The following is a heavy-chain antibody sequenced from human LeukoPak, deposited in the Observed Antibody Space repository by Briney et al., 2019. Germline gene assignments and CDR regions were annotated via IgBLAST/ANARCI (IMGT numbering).Heavy chain of an antibody. D-gene: IGHD1-26*01. V-gene: IGHV4-30-4*07. J-gene: IGHJ4*02. CDR1: GGSISSGGYS. CDR3: ARDPSSGSSPDH. CDR2: IYYSGST. Sequence: PSETLSLTCAVSGGSISSGGYSWSWIRQPPGKGLEWIGYIYYSGSTYYNPSLRSRVTISVDTSKNQFSLKLSSVTAADTAVYYCARDPSSGSSPDHWGQGTLVTVSS.